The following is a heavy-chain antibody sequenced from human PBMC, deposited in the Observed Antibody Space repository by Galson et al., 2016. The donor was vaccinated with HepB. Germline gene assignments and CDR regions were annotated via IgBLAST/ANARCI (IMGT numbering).Heavy chain of an antibody. V-gene: IGHV1-69*06. J-gene: IGHJ4*02. CDR3: AAYRSDWPRYYFDY. D-gene: IGHD6-19*01. Sequence: SVKVSCKASGGTFSNYAISWVRQAPGQGLEWMGGIIPIFGSANYAQKFQGRVTINADKSASTTYMELSSLRSEDTAVYYCAAYRSDWPRYYFDYWGQGTLVTVSS. CDR1: GGTFSNYA. CDR2: IIPIFGSA.